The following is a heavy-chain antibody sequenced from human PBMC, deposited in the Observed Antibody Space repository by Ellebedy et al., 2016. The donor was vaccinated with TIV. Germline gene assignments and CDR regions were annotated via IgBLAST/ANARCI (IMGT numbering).Heavy chain of an antibody. CDR2: ISSSSSII. D-gene: IGHD6-19*01. Sequence: GESLKISCAATGFSLSNYNMNWVRQAPGKGLEWLSYISSSSSIIYYADSVKGRFTISRDNAKNSLYLQMNSLRDEDTAVYYCVRDSETIVTGTYQPRSMSGDYWGQGTLVTVSS. J-gene: IGHJ4*02. V-gene: IGHV3-48*02. CDR3: VRDSETIVTGTYQPRSMSGDY. CDR1: GFSLSNYN.